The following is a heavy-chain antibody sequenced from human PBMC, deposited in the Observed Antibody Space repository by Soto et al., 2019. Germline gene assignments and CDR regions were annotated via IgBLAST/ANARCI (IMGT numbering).Heavy chain of an antibody. CDR3: ARWYRSQGSYFDY. Sequence: QVQLQESGPGLVKPSQTLSLTCTVSGGSISSGGYYWSWIRQHPGKGLEWIGYIYYSGSTYYNPSLKSRVTISVDTSKNQFSLKLSSVPAADTAVYYCARWYRSQGSYFDYWGQGTLVTVSS. D-gene: IGHD6-13*01. CDR1: GGSISSGGYY. CDR2: IYYSGST. J-gene: IGHJ4*02. V-gene: IGHV4-31*03.